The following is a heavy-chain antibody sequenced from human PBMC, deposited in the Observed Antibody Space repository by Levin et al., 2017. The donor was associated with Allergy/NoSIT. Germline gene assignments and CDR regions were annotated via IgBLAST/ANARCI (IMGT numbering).Heavy chain of an antibody. V-gene: IGHV3-20*04. D-gene: IGHD3-10*01. CDR1: GFSFDDYG. J-gene: IGHJ3*02. CDR2: INWNGAVT. Sequence: GESLKISCAASGFSFDDYGMNWVRQAPGKGLEYVASINWNGAVTGYADSVKGRFTISRDNAKNSMHLQMNSLRAEDTAVYYCAKGSLGAFDIWGQGTVVTVSS. CDR3: AKGSLGAFDI.